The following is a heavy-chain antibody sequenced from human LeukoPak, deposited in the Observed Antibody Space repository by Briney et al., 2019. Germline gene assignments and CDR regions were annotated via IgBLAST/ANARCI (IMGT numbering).Heavy chain of an antibody. J-gene: IGHJ6*02. CDR3: ARDRTTVTTYYYYGMDV. D-gene: IGHD4-17*01. CDR2: IYYSGST. V-gene: IGHV4-59*01. Sequence: SETLSLACTVSGGSISSYYWSWIRQPPGKGLEGMGYIYYSGSTNYNPSLKSRVTISVDTSKNQFSLKLSSVTAADTAVYYCARDRTTVTTYYYYGMDVWGQGTTVTVSS. CDR1: GGSISSYY.